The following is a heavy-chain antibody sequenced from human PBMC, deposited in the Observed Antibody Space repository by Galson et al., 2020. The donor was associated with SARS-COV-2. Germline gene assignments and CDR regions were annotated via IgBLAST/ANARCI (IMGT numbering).Heavy chain of an antibody. CDR2: IRSKAYGGTT. J-gene: IGHJ4*02. CDR1: GFTFGDYA. V-gene: IGHV3-49*03. Sequence: GGSLRISCTADGFTFGDYAMSWFRQAPGKGLEWVGVIRSKAYGGTTEYAASVKGRFTISRDDSKSIAYLQMNSLKTDDTDVYYCTRDRGFGVAYYFDYWGQGTLVTVSS. D-gene: IGHD3-3*01. CDR3: TRDRGFGVAYYFDY.